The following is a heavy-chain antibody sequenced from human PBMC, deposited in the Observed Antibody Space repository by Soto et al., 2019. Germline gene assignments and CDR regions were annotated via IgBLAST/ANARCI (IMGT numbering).Heavy chain of an antibody. J-gene: IGHJ6*03. V-gene: IGHV3-74*01. CDR3: ARDRRGIGYSYGYPQRTDYYYYYMDV. CDR2: INSDGSST. D-gene: IGHD5-18*01. CDR1: GFTFSSYW. Sequence: EVQLVESGGGLVQPGGSLRLSCAASGFTFSSYWMHWVRQAPGKGLVWVSRINSDGSSTSYADSVKGRFTISRDNAKNTLYLQMNSLRAEDTAVYYCARDRRGIGYSYGYPQRTDYYYYYMDVWGKGTTVTVSS.